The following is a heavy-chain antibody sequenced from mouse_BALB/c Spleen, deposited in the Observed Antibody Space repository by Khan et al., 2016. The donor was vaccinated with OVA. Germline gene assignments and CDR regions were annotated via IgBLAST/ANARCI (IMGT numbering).Heavy chain of an antibody. CDR3: ARGEWFAY. Sequence: EVELVESGGGLVKPGGSLKLSCEASGFTFSNYAMSWVRQSPEKRLEWVASIGSGESTYYLDSVKGRFTISRDNARNSLDMQMSSRRSEDTAMYYCARGEWFAYWGQGTLVTVSA. V-gene: IGHV5-6-5*01. J-gene: IGHJ3*01. CDR1: GFTFSNYA. CDR2: IGSGEST.